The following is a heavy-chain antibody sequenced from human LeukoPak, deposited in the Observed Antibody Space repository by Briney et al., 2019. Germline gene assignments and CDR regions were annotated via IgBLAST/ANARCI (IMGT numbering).Heavy chain of an antibody. CDR3: TTVPYYYDNSGYYHGVFDY. J-gene: IGHJ4*02. Sequence: PGGSLGLSCAASGFTFSNAWMSWVRQAPGKGLEWVGRIKSKTDGGTTDYAARVKGRFTISKDDSKNTLYLQMNSLKTEDTAVYYCTTVPYYYDNSGYYHGVFDYWGQGTLVTVSS. CDR2: IKSKTDGGTT. D-gene: IGHD3-22*01. CDR1: GFTFSNAW. V-gene: IGHV3-15*01.